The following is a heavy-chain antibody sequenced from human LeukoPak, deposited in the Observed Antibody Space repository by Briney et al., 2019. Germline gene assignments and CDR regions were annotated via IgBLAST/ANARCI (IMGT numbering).Heavy chain of an antibody. CDR3: ATVLWGEYYFDY. J-gene: IGHJ4*02. D-gene: IGHD3-16*01. Sequence: ASVKVSCKVSGYTLTELSMHWVRQAPGKGLEWMGGFDPEDGEIIYAQKFQGRVTMTEDTSTDTAYMELSSLRSEDTAVYYCATVLWGEYYFDYWGQGTLVTVSS. V-gene: IGHV1-24*01. CDR1: GYTLTELS. CDR2: FDPEDGEI.